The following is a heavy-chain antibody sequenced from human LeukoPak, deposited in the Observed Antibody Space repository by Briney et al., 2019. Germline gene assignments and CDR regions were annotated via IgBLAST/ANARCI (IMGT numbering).Heavy chain of an antibody. V-gene: IGHV4-59*08. CDR2: IYINGTT. CDR1: GGSISGYY. CDR3: ARRGTSWYDWFDP. J-gene: IGHJ5*02. Sequence: SETLSLNCTVSGGSISGYYWSWIRQPPGKGLEWIGYIYINGTTNYNPSLKRRVTISVDTSKNHFSLKLTSVTAADTAVYYCARRGTSWYDWFDPWGQGTLVAVSS. D-gene: IGHD6-13*01.